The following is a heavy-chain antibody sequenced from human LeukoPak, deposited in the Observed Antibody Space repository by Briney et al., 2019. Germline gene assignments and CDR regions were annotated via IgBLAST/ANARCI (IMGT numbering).Heavy chain of an antibody. V-gene: IGHV3-23*01. CDR3: AKIAPWGAVTTTDGFDD. Sequence: GGSLRLSCAASGFTFRNYAMSWVRQAPGKGLEWVSSISDSGGATYYADSVKGRFTSSRDNSRSTLYLQLNSLGADDTAVYYCAKIAPWGAVTTTDGFDDWGQGTLVTVS. D-gene: IGHD4-17*01. CDR2: ISDSGGAT. J-gene: IGHJ4*02. CDR1: GFTFRNYA.